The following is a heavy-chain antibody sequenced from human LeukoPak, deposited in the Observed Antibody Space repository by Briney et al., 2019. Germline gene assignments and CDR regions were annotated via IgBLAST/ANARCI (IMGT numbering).Heavy chain of an antibody. CDR1: GYTFTSYG. CDR2: TSAYNGNT. CDR3: ARGRGRSTFSSSSDH. D-gene: IGHD6-6*01. V-gene: IGHV1-18*01. J-gene: IGHJ5*02. Sequence: ASVKVSCKASGYTFTSYGISWVRQAPGQGLEWMGWTSAYNGNTNYAQKLQGRVTMTTDTSTSTAYMELRSLRSDDTAVYYCARGRGRSTFSSSSDHWGQGTLVTVSS.